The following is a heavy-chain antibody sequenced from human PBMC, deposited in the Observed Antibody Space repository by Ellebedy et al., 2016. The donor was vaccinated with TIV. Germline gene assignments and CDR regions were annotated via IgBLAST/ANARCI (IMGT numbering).Heavy chain of an antibody. J-gene: IGHJ4*02. D-gene: IGHD3-16*01. CDR3: ASSRDHYYVGNTIFVY. CDR1: GFTSSSYA. CDR2: ISNTGSRT. V-gene: IGHV3-23*01. Sequence: GESLNISCAASGFTSSSYAMSWVRQAPGKVLELVSTISNTGSRTYYADSVEGRFIISSDNSKNTLYLQMNSLRAEDTAVYYSASSRDHYYVGNTIFVYWGQGALVTVSS.